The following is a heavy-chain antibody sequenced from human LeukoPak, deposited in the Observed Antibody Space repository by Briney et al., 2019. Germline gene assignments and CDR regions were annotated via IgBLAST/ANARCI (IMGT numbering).Heavy chain of an antibody. CDR1: GYTFTSYG. J-gene: IGHJ4*02. Sequence: ASVKVSCKASGYTFTSYGISWVRQAPGQGLEWMGWISAYNGNTNYAQKLQGRVTMTRDMSTSTVYMELSSLRSEDTAIYYCARDRNRGVPLYYFDYWGQGTLVTVSS. CDR3: ARDRNRGVPLYYFDY. D-gene: IGHD1-1*01. V-gene: IGHV1-18*01. CDR2: ISAYNGNT.